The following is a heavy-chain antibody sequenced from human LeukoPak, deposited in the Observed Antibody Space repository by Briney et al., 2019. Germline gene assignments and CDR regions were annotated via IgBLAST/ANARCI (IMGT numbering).Heavy chain of an antibody. J-gene: IGHJ2*01. CDR1: GFSISSHYY. V-gene: IGHV4-38-2*01. CDR2: IYHTGST. D-gene: IGHD1-26*01. Sequence: KPSETLSLTCVVSGFSISSHYYWGWIRQPPGKGLEWIGSIYHTGSTYYNPSLKSRVTISVDTSKNQFSLKLSSVTAADTAVHYCARLYSGSRGFDLWGRGTLVTVSS. CDR3: ARLYSGSRGFDL.